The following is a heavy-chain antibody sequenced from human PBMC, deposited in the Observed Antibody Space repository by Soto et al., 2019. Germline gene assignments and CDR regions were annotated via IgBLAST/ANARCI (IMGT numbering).Heavy chain of an antibody. Sequence: QVQLQESDPGLVKPSQTLSLTCTVSGGSISNGDYYWNWIRQPPGKGLEWIGSIYYTGITYYNPSLKSRVTMSLDTSKNQFSLKLSSVTAADTAMHYCTRTSAVEGDYWGQGILVTVSS. J-gene: IGHJ4*02. D-gene: IGHD2-15*01. V-gene: IGHV4-30-4*01. CDR2: IYYTGIT. CDR1: GGSISNGDYY. CDR3: TRTSAVEGDY.